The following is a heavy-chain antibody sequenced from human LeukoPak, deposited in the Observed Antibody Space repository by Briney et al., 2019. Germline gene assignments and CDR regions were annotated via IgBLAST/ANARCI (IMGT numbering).Heavy chain of an antibody. J-gene: IGHJ6*04. Sequence: GGSLTLSCSPSGLPFSSYAMHWARHAPGEGLEYVSAISSKVGSTYYADSVKGRFTISRDNSKNTLYLQMSTLRAEDTAVYYCVKDPGRDYYYYGMDVWGKGTTVTVSS. CDR3: VKDPGRDYYYYGMDV. CDR1: GLPFSSYA. CDR2: ISSKVGST. D-gene: IGHD2-15*01. V-gene: IGHV3-64D*06.